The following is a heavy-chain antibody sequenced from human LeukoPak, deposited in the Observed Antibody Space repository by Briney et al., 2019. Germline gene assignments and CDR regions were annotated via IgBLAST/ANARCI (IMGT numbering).Heavy chain of an antibody. CDR2: ISYDGSHK. V-gene: IGHV3-30*04. D-gene: IGHD5-18*01. CDR3: ARDRGYNYGLNDY. CDR1: GFTFSSHA. Sequence: GGSLRLSCAASGFTFSSHALHWVRQAPGKGLEWVAVISYDGSHKYYADSVKGRFTISRDNSKNTLYLQMNSLRAEDTAVYYCARDRGYNYGLNDYWGQGTLVTVSS. J-gene: IGHJ4*02.